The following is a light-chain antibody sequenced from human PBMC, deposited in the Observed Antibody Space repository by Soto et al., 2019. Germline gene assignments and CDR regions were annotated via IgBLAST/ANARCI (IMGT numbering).Light chain of an antibody. CDR1: SSDVGTYNL. CDR2: EGS. CDR3: CSYSGGSTRYV. V-gene: IGLV2-23*01. Sequence: QSALTQPASVSGSPGQSITISCTGTSSDVGTYNLVSWYQQHPGKAPKLMIYEGSKRPSGVSYRFSGSKSGNTASLTISGPQAEDEADYYCCSYSGGSTRYVFGTGTKVTVL. J-gene: IGLJ1*01.